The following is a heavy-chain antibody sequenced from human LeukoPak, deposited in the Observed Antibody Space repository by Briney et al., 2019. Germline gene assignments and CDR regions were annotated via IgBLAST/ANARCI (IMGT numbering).Heavy chain of an antibody. CDR2: INPNSGGT. D-gene: IGHD6-13*01. J-gene: IGHJ6*03. Sequence: ASVKVSCKASGYTFTGYYMHWVRQAPGQGLEWMGWINPNSGGTNYAQKFQGRVTMTRDTSISTAYTELSRLRSDDTAVYYCARDLLTSSSWYSYYYYMDVWGKGTTVTISS. CDR3: ARDLLTSSSWYSYYYYMDV. CDR1: GYTFTGYY. V-gene: IGHV1-2*02.